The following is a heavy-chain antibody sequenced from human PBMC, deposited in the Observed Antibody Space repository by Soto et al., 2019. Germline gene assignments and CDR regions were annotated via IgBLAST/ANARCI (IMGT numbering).Heavy chain of an antibody. CDR3: AKTYTMFRGISCFDP. Sequence: QVQLQESGPGLVKPSQTLSLTCTVSGGSISSGGYYWSWIRQHPGKGLEWIGYIYYSGSTHYSPSLKTRDTISVDTSKKQFSLKLSSVTAAYMAVYYCAKTYTMFRGISCFDPWGQGTLGTVSA. J-gene: IGHJ5*02. D-gene: IGHD3-10*01. V-gene: IGHV4-31*03. CDR1: GGSISSGGYY. CDR2: IYYSGST.